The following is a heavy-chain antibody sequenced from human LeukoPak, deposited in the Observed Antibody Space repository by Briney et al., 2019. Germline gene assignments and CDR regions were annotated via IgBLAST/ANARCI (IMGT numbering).Heavy chain of an antibody. CDR3: AIPGSGWFPDY. Sequence: SETLSLTCTVSGGSISSYYWSWIRQPPGKGLEWIGYIYYSGSTNYNPSLKSRVTISVDTSKNQFSLKLSSVTAADTAVYYCAIPGSGWFPDYWGQGTLVTVSS. D-gene: IGHD6-19*01. CDR1: GGSISSYY. CDR2: IYYSGST. V-gene: IGHV4-59*01. J-gene: IGHJ4*02.